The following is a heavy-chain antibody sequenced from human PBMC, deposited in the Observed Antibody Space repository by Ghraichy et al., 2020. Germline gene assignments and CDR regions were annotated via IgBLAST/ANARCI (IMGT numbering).Heavy chain of an antibody. CDR2: IIPIFGTA. J-gene: IGHJ4*02. Sequence: SVKVSCKASGGTFSSYAISWVRQAPGQGLEWMGGIIPIFGTANYAQKYQGRVTITTDESTSTAYMELSSLRSEDTAVYYCARSLGGIYGRHLYFDYWGQGTLVTVSS. D-gene: IGHD4-17*01. CDR1: GGTFSSYA. CDR3: ARSLGGIYGRHLYFDY. V-gene: IGHV1-69*05.